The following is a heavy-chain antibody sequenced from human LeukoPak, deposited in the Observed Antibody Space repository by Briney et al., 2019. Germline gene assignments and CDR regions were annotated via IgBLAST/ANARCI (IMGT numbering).Heavy chain of an antibody. CDR2: ISSGSSYI. D-gene: IGHD4-17*01. CDR1: GFTFSNAW. CDR3: ARGRTTIDY. Sequence: GGSLRLSCAASGFTFSNAWMSWVRQAPGKGLEWVSSISSGSSYIYYADSVKGRFTISRDNAKNSLYLQMNSLRAEDTAVYYCARGRTTIDYWGQGTLVTVSS. J-gene: IGHJ4*02. V-gene: IGHV3-21*01.